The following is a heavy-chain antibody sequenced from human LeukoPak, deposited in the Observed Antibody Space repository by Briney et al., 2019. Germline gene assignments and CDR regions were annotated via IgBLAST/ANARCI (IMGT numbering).Heavy chain of an antibody. D-gene: IGHD5-18*01. CDR3: AREGRGGNSYGDYYYYGIDV. Sequence: SETLSLTCTVSGGSISSFYWNWIRQSPGKGLEWIGYIHYSGSTNYNPSLKSRVTLSLDAFNNEVSLKLSSVTAADAAVYYCAREGRGGNSYGDYYYYGIDVWGQGTTVSVSS. CDR1: GGSISSFY. V-gene: IGHV4-59*01. J-gene: IGHJ6*02. CDR2: IHYSGST.